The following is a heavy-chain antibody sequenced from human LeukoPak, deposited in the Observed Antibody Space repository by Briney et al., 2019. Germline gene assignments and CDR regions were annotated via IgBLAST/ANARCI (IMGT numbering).Heavy chain of an antibody. D-gene: IGHD3-3*01. CDR1: GGSIGKYH. CDR3: ARGFRGHYDFWSIRGWFDP. J-gene: IGHJ5*02. Sequence: SETLSLTCSVSGGSIGKYHWTWIRQPPGKRLEWIGYVYYTGNLNYNPSLDHRVSLSIDTSKNQFSLSLSSVTAADTAVYYCARGFRGHYDFWSIRGWFDPWGQGTLVTVSS. V-gene: IGHV4-59*01. CDR2: VYYTGNL.